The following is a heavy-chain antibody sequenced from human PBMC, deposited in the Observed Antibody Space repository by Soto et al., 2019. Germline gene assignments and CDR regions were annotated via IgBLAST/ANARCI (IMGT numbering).Heavy chain of an antibody. V-gene: IGHV1-18*01. CDR2: ISAYNGNT. CDR1: GYTFTNYG. Sequence: GASVKVSCKASGYTFTNYGITWVRQAPGQGLEWMGWISAYNGNTNYAQKLQGRVTMTTDTSTSTAYMELRSLRSDDTAVYYCAANVYYYDSSGYYAQWGQGTLVTVSS. CDR3: AANVYYYDSSGYYAQ. J-gene: IGHJ4*02. D-gene: IGHD3-22*01.